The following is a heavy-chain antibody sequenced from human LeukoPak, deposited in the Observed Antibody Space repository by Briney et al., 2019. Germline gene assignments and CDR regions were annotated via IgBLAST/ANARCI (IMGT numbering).Heavy chain of an antibody. CDR1: GFTFNYYA. V-gene: IGHV3-23*01. CDR3: GTGLAALGVFALRNSYYFLDF. D-gene: IGHD3-16*01. J-gene: IGHJ6*04. Sequence: GGSLRLSCAASGFTFNYYAMSWVRQAPGKGLEWVSSISGSGASTYYADSVRGRFTIMRDNSQNTLYLHIKNLGAEDSALYYCGTGLAALGVFALRNSYYFLDFWGKGTRSPPPQ. CDR2: ISGSGAST.